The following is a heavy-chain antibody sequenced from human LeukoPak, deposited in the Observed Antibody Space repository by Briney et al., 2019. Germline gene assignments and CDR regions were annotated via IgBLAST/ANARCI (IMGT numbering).Heavy chain of an antibody. J-gene: IGHJ5*02. CDR1: GFTFSDYY. Sequence: AGGSLRLSCAASGFTFSDYYMSWIRQAPGKGLVWVSRINTDGSSTSYADSVKGRFTISRDNAKNTLYLQMNSLRAEDTAVYYCARVIEAYDILTGLLDWFDPWGQGTLVTVSS. D-gene: IGHD3-9*01. V-gene: IGHV3-74*01. CDR3: ARVIEAYDILTGLLDWFDP. CDR2: INTDGSST.